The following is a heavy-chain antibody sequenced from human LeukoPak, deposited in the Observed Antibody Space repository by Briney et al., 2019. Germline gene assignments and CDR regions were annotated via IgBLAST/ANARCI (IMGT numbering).Heavy chain of an antibody. CDR1: GGSISSSSYY. CDR3: ARHKAGVVVPAYYFDY. D-gene: IGHD2-2*01. V-gene: IGHV4-39*01. Sequence: KTSETLSLTCTVSGGSISSSSYYWGWIRQPPGKGLEWIGRIYYSGSTYYTPSLKCRVTISVDTSKNQFSLKLSSVTAADTAVYYCARHKAGVVVPAYYFDYWGQGTLVTVSS. J-gene: IGHJ4*02. CDR2: IYYSGST.